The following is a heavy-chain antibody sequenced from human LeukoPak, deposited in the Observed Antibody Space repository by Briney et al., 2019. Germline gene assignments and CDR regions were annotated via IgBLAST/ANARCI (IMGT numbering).Heavy chain of an antibody. CDR1: GFTFNSYS. J-gene: IGHJ6*02. Sequence: GSLRLSCEVSGFTFNSYSMNWVRQAPGGGLEWVSYINDRASVTKYAESVKGRFAISRDNAKNLLYLEMSSLRVEDTAVYYCATPREAGQVGYFYGMDVWGQGTTVIASS. CDR2: INDRASVT. CDR3: ATPREAGQVGYFYGMDV. V-gene: IGHV3-21*06. D-gene: IGHD2-21*01.